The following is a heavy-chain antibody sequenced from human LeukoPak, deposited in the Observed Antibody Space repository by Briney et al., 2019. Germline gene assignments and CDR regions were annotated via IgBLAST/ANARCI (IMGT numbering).Heavy chain of an antibody. D-gene: IGHD6-19*01. CDR2: ISWSSGSI. Sequence: PGGSLRLSCAASGFTFDDYAMHWVRQAPGKGPEWVSGISWSSGSIGYADSVKGRFTISRDNAKNSLYLQMNSLRAEDMALYYCAKSESSGWPIDAFDIWGQGTMVTVSS. CDR1: GFTFDDYA. CDR3: AKSESSGWPIDAFDI. J-gene: IGHJ3*02. V-gene: IGHV3-9*03.